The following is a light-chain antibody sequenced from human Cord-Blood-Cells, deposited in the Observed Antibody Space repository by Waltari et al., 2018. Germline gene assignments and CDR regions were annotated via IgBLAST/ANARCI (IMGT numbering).Light chain of an antibody. Sequence: QSALTQPASVSGSPGQSITISCTGTSSDVGGYNYVSWYQQHPGKAPKLMIYEVSNRPAGVSNRFSCSKSGNTASLTISGLQAEDDADYYCSSYTSSSTLVFGGGTKLTVL. CDR3: SSYTSSSTLV. CDR1: SSDVGGYNY. CDR2: EVS. J-gene: IGLJ3*02. V-gene: IGLV2-14*01.